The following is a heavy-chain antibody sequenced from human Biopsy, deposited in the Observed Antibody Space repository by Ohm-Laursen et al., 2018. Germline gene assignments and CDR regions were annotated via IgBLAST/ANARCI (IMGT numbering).Heavy chain of an antibody. CDR2: IIPVVGTT. J-gene: IGHJ6*02. CDR1: RVTFSSYA. D-gene: IGHD3-3*01. Sequence: ASVKVSCKSSRVTFSSYAITWVRQAPGQGLEWMGGIIPVVGTTHYARKFQGRVTITADESTNTAYMELNSLRSEDTAAYFCAGGAVTISGEAAHYYPLDVWGLGTTVTVSS. V-gene: IGHV1-69*13. CDR3: AGGAVTISGEAAHYYPLDV.